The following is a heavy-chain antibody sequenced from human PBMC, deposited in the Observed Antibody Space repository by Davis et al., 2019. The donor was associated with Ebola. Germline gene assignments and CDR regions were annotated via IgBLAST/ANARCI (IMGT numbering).Heavy chain of an antibody. CDR1: GYSFTSYW. CDR2: IYPGDSDT. CDR3: ARHEIVATIRGGTNYYYYYMDV. V-gene: IGHV5-51*01. Sequence: PGGSLRLSCKGSGYSFTSYWIGWVRQMPGKGLEWMGIIYPGDSDTRYSPSFQGQVTISADKSISTAYLQWSSLKASDTAMYYCARHEIVATIRGGTNYYYYYMDVWGKGTMVTVSS. J-gene: IGHJ6*03. D-gene: IGHD5-12*01.